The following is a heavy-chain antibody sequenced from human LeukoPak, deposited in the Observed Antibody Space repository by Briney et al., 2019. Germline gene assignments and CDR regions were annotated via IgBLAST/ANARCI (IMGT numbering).Heavy chain of an antibody. J-gene: IGHJ4*02. CDR2: MNPNSGGT. D-gene: IGHD3-16*01. CDR1: GYTFTSYD. V-gene: IGHV1-2*02. CDR3: AKDRDVWGSYAECFDY. Sequence: ASVKVSCKASGYTFTSYDINWVRQATGQGLEWMGWMNPNSGGTNYAQKFQGRVTMTRDTSISTAYMELNSLRAEDTAVYYCAKDRDVWGSYAECFDYWGQGTLVTVSS.